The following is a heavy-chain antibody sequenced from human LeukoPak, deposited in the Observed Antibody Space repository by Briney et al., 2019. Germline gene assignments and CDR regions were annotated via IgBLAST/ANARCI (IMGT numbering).Heavy chain of an antibody. J-gene: IGHJ4*02. Sequence: SETLSLTCTVSGGSISSYYWSWIRQPPGKGLEWIGYIYYSGTTNYNPSLKSRVTISVDTSRSQFSLKLNSVTAADTAVYYCARSGGYSSPQNYWGQGTLVTVSS. CDR2: IYYSGTT. CDR3: ARSGGYSSPQNY. D-gene: IGHD6-19*01. CDR1: GGSISSYY. V-gene: IGHV4-59*01.